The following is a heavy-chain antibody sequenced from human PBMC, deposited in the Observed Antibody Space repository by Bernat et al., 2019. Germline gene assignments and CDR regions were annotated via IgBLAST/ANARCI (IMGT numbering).Heavy chain of an antibody. D-gene: IGHD6-6*01. CDR3: ARGGSSSDRGFDY. Sequence: QVQLVESGGGVVQPGRSLRLSCAASGFTFSSYGMHWVRQAPGKGLEWVAVIWYDGSNKYYADSVKGRFTISRDNSKNTLYLQMNSLRAEDTAVYYCARGGSSSDRGFDYWGQGTLVTVSS. V-gene: IGHV3-33*01. J-gene: IGHJ4*02. CDR2: IWYDGSNK. CDR1: GFTFSSYG.